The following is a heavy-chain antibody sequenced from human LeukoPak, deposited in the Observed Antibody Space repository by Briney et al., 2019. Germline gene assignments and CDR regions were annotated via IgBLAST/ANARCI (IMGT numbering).Heavy chain of an antibody. CDR3: ARIAVAGIGSSYYYYYGMDV. CDR1: GGTFSSYA. J-gene: IGHJ6*02. Sequence: SVKVSCKASGGTFSSYAISWVRQAPGQGLEWMGGIIPIFGTANYAQKFQGRVTITADESTSTAYMKLSSLRSEDTAVYYCARIAVAGIGSSYYYYYGMDVWGQGTTVTVSS. CDR2: IIPIFGTA. V-gene: IGHV1-69*13. D-gene: IGHD6-19*01.